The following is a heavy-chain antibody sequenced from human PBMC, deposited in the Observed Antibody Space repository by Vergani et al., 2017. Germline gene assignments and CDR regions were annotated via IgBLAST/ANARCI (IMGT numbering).Heavy chain of an antibody. CDR2: IDHTGRP. V-gene: IGHV4-34*01. D-gene: IGHD2-8*01. CDR1: GGSFTSYH. CDR3: ARVKTETNGHLYYYYYMDV. J-gene: IGHJ6*03. Sequence: QVQLQQWGGGLLKPSETLSLTCVVNGGSFTSYHWTWIRQSPGEGLEWVGDIDHTGRPDYNPSRKSRLTMSVDKCRNQFSLTLNSVTATDTAIYFCARVKTETNGHLYYYYYMDVWGQGTAVTVS.